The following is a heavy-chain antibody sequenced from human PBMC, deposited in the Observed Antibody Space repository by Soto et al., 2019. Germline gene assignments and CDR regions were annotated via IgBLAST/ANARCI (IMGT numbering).Heavy chain of an antibody. CDR2: ISGSGGST. CDR3: AKRRVTMVRGVIPYYYYGMDV. Sequence: QTGGSLRLSCAASGFTFSSYAMSWVRQAPGKGLEWVSAISGSGGSTYYADSVKGRFTISRDNSKNTLYLQMNSLRAEDTAVYYCAKRRVTMVRGVIPYYYYGMDVWGQGTTVTVS. CDR1: GFTFSSYA. D-gene: IGHD3-10*01. V-gene: IGHV3-23*01. J-gene: IGHJ6*02.